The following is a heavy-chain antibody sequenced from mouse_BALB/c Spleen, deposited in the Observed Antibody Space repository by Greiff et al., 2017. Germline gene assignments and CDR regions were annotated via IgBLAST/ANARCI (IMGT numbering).Heavy chain of an antibody. J-gene: IGHJ3*01. CDR2: INPYNDGT. CDR1: GYTFTSYV. Sequence: EVQLQQSGPELVKPGASVKMSCKASGYTFTSYVMHWVKQKPGQGLEWIGYINPYNDGTKYNEKFKGKATLTSDKSSSTAYMELSSLTSEDSAVYYCASGNEPAWFAYWGQGTLVTVSA. CDR3: ASGNEPAWFAY. V-gene: IGHV1-14*01.